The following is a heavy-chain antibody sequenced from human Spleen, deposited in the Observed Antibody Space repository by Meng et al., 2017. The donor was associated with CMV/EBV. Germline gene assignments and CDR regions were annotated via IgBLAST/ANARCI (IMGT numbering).Heavy chain of an antibody. CDR2: ISAYNDNT. J-gene: IGHJ6*02. V-gene: IGHV1-2*02. D-gene: IGHD3-9*01. CDR1: GYTFTRYY. Sequence: ASVKVSCKASGYTFTRYYMHWVRQAPGQGLEWMGWISAYNDNTNYAQKLQGRVTMTRNTSINTAYMELSVLTSEGTAVYYCARGSFGGSFYDMRTGNTHYYYGIDVWGQGTTVTVSS. CDR3: ARGSFGGSFYDMRTGNTHYYYGIDV.